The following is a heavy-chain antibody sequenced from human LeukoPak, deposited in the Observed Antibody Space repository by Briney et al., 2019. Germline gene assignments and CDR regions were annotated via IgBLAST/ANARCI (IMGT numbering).Heavy chain of an antibody. J-gene: IGHJ4*02. CDR1: GFTFSSYA. CDR3: ARDLIYASGDY. CDR2: ISGSGGST. V-gene: IGHV3-23*01. D-gene: IGHD3-10*01. Sequence: GGSLRLSCAASGFTFSSYAMSWVRQAPGKGLEWVSTISGSGGSTHYADSLKGRFTISRDNAKNSLYLQMNSLRAEDTAVYYCARDLIYASGDYWGQGTLVTVSS.